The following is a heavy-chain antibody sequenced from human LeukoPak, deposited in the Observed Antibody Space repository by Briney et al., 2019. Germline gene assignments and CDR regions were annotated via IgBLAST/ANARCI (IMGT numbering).Heavy chain of an antibody. D-gene: IGHD5-24*01. Sequence: GGSLRLSCAASGFTFSSYAMSWVRQAPGKGLEWVSAISGSGGSTYYADSVKGRFTISRDNSKNTLYLQMNSLRAEDTAVYYCAKEPFRTGDGYNRRSYYFDYWGQGTLVTVSS. CDR3: AKEPFRTGDGYNRRSYYFDY. J-gene: IGHJ4*02. CDR2: ISGSGGST. V-gene: IGHV3-23*01. CDR1: GFTFSSYA.